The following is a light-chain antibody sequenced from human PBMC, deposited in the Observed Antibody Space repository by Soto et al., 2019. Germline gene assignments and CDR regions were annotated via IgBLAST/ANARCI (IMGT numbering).Light chain of an antibody. Sequence: EIVMTQSPATLSVSPGVGATLSCKASQNVYNNLAWYQQRPGQPPRLLIYDASTRATGISARFSGSGYGTEFTLTISSLQSEDSAVYFCQQCRNWPLTFGGGTKVEIK. V-gene: IGKV3-15*01. CDR1: QNVYNN. CDR3: QQCRNWPLT. J-gene: IGKJ4*01. CDR2: DAS.